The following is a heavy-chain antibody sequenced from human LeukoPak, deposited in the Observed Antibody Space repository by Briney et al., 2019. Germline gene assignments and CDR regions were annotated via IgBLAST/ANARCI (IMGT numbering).Heavy chain of an antibody. D-gene: IGHD2/OR15-2a*01. CDR1: AYSINSNYY. V-gene: IGHV4-38-2*02. J-gene: IGHJ4*02. Sequence: PSETLSLTCTVSAYSINSNYYWGWIRQPPGKGLEWIAAIYHTGGTYYNPSLKSRVTIAIDTSKNQFSLKLSSVTAADTALYYCSRASSTSFYDFWGQGTLVTASS. CDR2: IYHTGGT. CDR3: SRASSTSFYDF.